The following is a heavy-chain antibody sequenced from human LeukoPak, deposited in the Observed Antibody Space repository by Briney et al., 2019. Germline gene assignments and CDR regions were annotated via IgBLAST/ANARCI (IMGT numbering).Heavy chain of an antibody. CDR1: GYTFTSYD. CDR3: ARPLPFYGSGSYDY. D-gene: IGHD3-10*01. CDR2: MNPNSGNA. Sequence: ASVKVSCKASGYTFTSYDINWVRQATGQGLEWMGWMNPNSGNAGYAQKFQGRVTMTRNTSISTAYMELSSLRSEDTAVYYCARPLPFYGSGSYDYWGQGTLVTVSS. J-gene: IGHJ4*02. V-gene: IGHV1-8*01.